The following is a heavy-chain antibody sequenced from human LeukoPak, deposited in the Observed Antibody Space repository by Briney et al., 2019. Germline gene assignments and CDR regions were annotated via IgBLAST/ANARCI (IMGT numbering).Heavy chain of an antibody. Sequence: GGSLRLSCAASGFSFSCYEMSWVRQAPGKGLEWVSHITITGTLTYYVDSVQGRFTISRDNAKNSLYLQLNSLRAEDTAVYYCVRGLPNYDSNGYLFDYWGQGTLVTVSS. CDR1: GFSFSCYE. J-gene: IGHJ4*02. CDR3: VRGLPNYDSNGYLFDY. V-gene: IGHV3-48*03. CDR2: ITITGTLT. D-gene: IGHD3-22*01.